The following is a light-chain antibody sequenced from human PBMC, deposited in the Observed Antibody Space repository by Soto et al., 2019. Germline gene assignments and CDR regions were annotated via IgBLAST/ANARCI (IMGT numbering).Light chain of an antibody. V-gene: IGLV3-21*02. CDR3: QVWDSSSDHAV. CDR2: DES. CDR1: TIGSKS. Sequence: SYELTQPPSVSVAPGQTGRITCGGNTIGSKSVHWYQQKPGQAPVLVVYDESDRPSGIPERFSGSNSGNTATLTISRVEAGDEADYYCQVWDSSSDHAVFGGGTQLTVL. J-gene: IGLJ7*01.